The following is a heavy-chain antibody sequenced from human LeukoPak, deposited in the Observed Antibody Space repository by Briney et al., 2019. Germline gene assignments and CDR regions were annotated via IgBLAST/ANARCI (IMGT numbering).Heavy chain of an antibody. Sequence: SGTLSLTCAVSGGSISSSNWWSWVRQPPGKGLEWIGEIYHSGSTNYNPSLKSRVTISVDKSKNQFSLKLSSVTAADTAVYYCARLAAGVTPLRYFDLWGRGTLVTVSS. V-gene: IGHV4-4*02. J-gene: IGHJ2*01. CDR3: ARLAAGVTPLRYFDL. D-gene: IGHD5-18*01. CDR1: GGSISSSNW. CDR2: IYHSGST.